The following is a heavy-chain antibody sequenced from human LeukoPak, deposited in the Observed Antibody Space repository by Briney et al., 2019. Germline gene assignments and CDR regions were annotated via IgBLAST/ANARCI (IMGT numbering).Heavy chain of an antibody. J-gene: IGHJ4*02. CDR3: ARDRRHGYNEGFDY. V-gene: IGHV3-21*01. D-gene: IGHD5-24*01. CDR1: GFTFSSYS. CDR2: ISSSSSYI. Sequence: GGSLRLSCAASGFTFSSYSMNWVRQAPGKGLEWVSSISSSSSYIYYADSVKGRFTISRDNAKNSLYLQMNSLRAEDTAVYYCARDRRHGYNEGFDYWGQGTLVTVSS.